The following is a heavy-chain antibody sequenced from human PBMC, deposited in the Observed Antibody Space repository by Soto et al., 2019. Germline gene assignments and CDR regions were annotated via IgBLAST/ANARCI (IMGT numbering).Heavy chain of an antibody. Sequence: LRLSCAVSGFNFNNYGINRVRQAPGKGLEWVSSVSKSDYTYYSDSVKGRFTISRDNAKNSVSLQMNTLRAEDTAVYYCAREDSIIIPAVSDFWGQGTLVTVSS. CDR1: GFNFNNYG. CDR3: AREDSIIIPAVSDF. J-gene: IGHJ4*02. D-gene: IGHD2-2*01. V-gene: IGHV3-21*01. CDR2: VSKSDYT.